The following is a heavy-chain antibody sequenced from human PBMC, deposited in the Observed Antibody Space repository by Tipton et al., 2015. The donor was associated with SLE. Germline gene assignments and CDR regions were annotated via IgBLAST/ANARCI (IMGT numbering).Heavy chain of an antibody. Sequence: TLSLTCTVSGGSVSSGSYYWSWIRQPPGKGLEWIGYIYYSGSTNYNPSLKSRVTISVDTSKNQFSLKLSSVTAAGTAVYYCARELRNIVVVPERQMKSCFDLWGRGTLVTVSS. CDR2: IYYSGST. D-gene: IGHD2-2*01. CDR3: ARELRNIVVVPERQMKSCFDL. V-gene: IGHV4-61*01. J-gene: IGHJ2*01. CDR1: GGSVSSGSYY.